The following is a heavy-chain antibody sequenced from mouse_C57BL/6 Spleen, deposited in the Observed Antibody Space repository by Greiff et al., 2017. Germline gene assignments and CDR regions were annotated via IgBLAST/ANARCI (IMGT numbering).Heavy chain of an antibody. D-gene: IGHD1-1*01. CDR3: ARKGGLRLGYFDV. CDR2: IYPGDGDT. V-gene: IGHV1-80*01. Sequence: VQLVESGAELVKPGASVKISCKASGYAFSSYWMNWVKQRPGKGLEWIGQIYPGDGDTNYNGKFKGKATLTADKSSSTAYMQLSSLTSEDSAVYFCARKGGLRLGYFDVWGTGTTVTVSS. J-gene: IGHJ1*03. CDR1: GYAFSSYW.